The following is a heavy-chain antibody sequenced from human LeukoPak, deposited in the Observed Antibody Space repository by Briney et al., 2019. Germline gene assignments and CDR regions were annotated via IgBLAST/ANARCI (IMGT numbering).Heavy chain of an antibody. J-gene: IGHJ4*02. D-gene: IGHD3-22*01. CDR3: ARGDYDSSGYPPGPANY. Sequence: GGSLRLSCAASGFTFSSDWMHWVRQAPGKGLVWVSRMNSDGSSTSYADSVKGRFTISRDNAKNTLYLQMNSLRAEDTAVYYCARGDYDSSGYPPGPANYWGQGTLVTVSS. V-gene: IGHV3-74*01. CDR1: GFTFSSDW. CDR2: MNSDGSST.